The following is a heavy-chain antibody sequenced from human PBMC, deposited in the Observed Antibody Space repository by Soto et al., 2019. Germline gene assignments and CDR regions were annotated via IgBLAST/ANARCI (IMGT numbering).Heavy chain of an antibody. J-gene: IGHJ4*02. CDR2: TYTGGNS. CDR3: AREGYAYGLDF. D-gene: IGHD3-10*01. Sequence: GGSLRLSCAASGLTVSDKDMSWVRQAPGKGLEWVSLTYTGGNSYFADSVKGRFIVSRDISKNTLFLHMNSLAAEDTAVYYCAREGYAYGLDFWGQGSLVTVSS. CDR1: GLTVSDKD. V-gene: IGHV3-53*01.